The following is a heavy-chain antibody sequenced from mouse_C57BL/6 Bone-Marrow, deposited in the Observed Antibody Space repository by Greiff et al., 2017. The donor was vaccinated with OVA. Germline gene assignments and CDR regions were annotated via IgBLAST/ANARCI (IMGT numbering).Heavy chain of an antibody. Sequence: VQLVESGAELVRPGASVKLSCKASGYTFTDYYINWVKQRPGQGLEWIARIYPGSGNTYYNEKFKGKATLTAEKSSSTAYMQLSSLTSEDSAVYFCARGGGFAYWGQGTLVTVSA. CDR1: GYTFTDYY. J-gene: IGHJ3*01. CDR2: IYPGSGNT. CDR3: ARGGGFAY. V-gene: IGHV1-76*01.